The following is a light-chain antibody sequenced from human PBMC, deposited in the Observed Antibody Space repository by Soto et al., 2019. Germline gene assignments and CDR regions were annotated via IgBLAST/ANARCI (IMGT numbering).Light chain of an antibody. Sequence: EIVMTQSPATLSVSPGERATLSCRASQSVSSNLAWYQQKPGQAPRLLIYGASTRATGIPARFSGSGSGTEFTLTISSLQSEDFAVYYCQQSNNSPKTFGKGTKV. CDR1: QSVSSN. CDR3: QQSNNSPKT. CDR2: GAS. V-gene: IGKV3-15*01. J-gene: IGKJ1*01.